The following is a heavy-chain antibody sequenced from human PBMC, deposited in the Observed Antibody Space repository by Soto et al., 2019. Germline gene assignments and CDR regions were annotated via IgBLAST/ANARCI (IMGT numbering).Heavy chain of an antibody. CDR1: GGTFSSYA. D-gene: IGHD3-3*01. J-gene: IGHJ6*03. CDR2: IIPIFGTA. CDR3: AIGNLYDFWSGYYLVYYKDV. Sequence: GASVKVSCKASGGTFSSYAISWVRQAPGQGLEWMGGIIPIFGTANYAQKFQCRVTITADESKITAYMELSSLRSDDTAVYYCAIGNLYDFWSGYYLVYYKDVWGKGTSGNVYS. V-gene: IGHV1-69*13.